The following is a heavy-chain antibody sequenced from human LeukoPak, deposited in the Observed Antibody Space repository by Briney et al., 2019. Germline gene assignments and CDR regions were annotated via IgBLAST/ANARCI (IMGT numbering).Heavy chain of an antibody. Sequence: KPSETLSLTCSVYGGSFSGHYWSWIRQSPGKGLEWIGEINHSGSTNYNPSLKSRVAISVDTSKDQFSLKLSSVTAADTAVYYCARGTAMAYNWFDPWGQGTLVTVSS. J-gene: IGHJ5*02. V-gene: IGHV4-34*01. D-gene: IGHD5-18*01. CDR3: ARGTAMAYNWFDP. CDR1: GGSFSGHY. CDR2: INHSGST.